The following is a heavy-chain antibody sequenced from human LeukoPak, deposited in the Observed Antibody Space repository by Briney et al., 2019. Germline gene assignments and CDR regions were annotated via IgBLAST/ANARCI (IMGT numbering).Heavy chain of an antibody. CDR2: ISGSGGST. Sequence: SGGSLRLSCAASGFTFSSYAMSWVRQAPGKGLEWVSAISGSGGSTYYADSVKGRFTISRDNSKNTLYLQMNSLRAEDTAVYYCAKGRSRQLAAKPPLWDYWGQGALVTVSS. D-gene: IGHD6-6*01. V-gene: IGHV3-23*01. CDR1: GFTFSSYA. J-gene: IGHJ4*02. CDR3: AKGRSRQLAAKPPLWDY.